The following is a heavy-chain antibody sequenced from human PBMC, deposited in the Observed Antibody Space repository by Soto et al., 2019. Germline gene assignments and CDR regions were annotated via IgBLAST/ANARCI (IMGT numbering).Heavy chain of an antibody. CDR2: IYYSGST. Sequence: SETLSLTCTVSGGSISSSSYYWGWIRQPPGKGLEWIGSIYYSGSTYYNPSLKSRVTISVDTSKNQFSLKLSSVTAADTAVYYCSLVVVPAGTADYFDYWGQGTLVTVSS. D-gene: IGHD2-2*01. V-gene: IGHV4-39*01. CDR1: GGSISSSSYY. J-gene: IGHJ4*02. CDR3: SLVVVPAGTADYFDY.